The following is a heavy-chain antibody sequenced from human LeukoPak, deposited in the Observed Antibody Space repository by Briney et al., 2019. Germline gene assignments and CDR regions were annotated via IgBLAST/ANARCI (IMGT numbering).Heavy chain of an antibody. J-gene: IGHJ4*02. V-gene: IGHV3-30*02. CDR3: AKVRAMDYGYDY. D-gene: IGHD4-17*01. Sequence: PGGSLRLSCAASGFTFSSYWMHWVRQAPGKGLEWVAFIRYDGSNKYYADSVKGRFTISRDNSKNTLYLQMNSLRAEDTAVYYCAKVRAMDYGYDYWGQGTLVTVSS. CDR1: GFTFSSYW. CDR2: IRYDGSNK.